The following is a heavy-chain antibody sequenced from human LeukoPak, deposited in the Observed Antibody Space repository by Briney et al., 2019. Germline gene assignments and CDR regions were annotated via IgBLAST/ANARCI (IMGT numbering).Heavy chain of an antibody. CDR1: GYTFTSYD. Sequence: ASVKVSCKASGYTFTSYDINWVRQATGQGLEWMGWINPNSGGTNYAQKFQGRVTMTRDTSISTAYMELSRLRSDDTAVYYCAQSAAGTLGYWGQGTLVTVSS. J-gene: IGHJ4*02. D-gene: IGHD6-13*01. CDR2: INPNSGGT. V-gene: IGHV1-2*02. CDR3: AQSAAGTLGY.